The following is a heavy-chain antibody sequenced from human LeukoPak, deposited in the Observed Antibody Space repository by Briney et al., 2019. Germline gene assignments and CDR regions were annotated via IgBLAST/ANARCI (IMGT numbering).Heavy chain of an antibody. CDR1: GGIYRITA. CDR3: ATYGGNTAEYFQH. D-gene: IGHD4-23*01. CDR2: IIPMSTTA. Sequence: ASVKVSCKVSGGIYRITAITWVRQAPGQGLEWMGGIIPMSTTANYAQKFQGRVTITRDDSTSTAYTEVSSLRSEDTALYYCATYGGNTAEYFQHWGQGTLVTVSS. J-gene: IGHJ1*01. V-gene: IGHV1-69*05.